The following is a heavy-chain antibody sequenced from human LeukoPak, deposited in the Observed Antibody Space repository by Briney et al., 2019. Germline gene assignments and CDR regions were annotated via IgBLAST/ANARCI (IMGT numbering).Heavy chain of an antibody. CDR2: IRGNADTT. D-gene: IGHD3-22*01. Sequence: GGSLRLSCAASGFIFNNYGMSWVRQAPGKGLEWVSAIRGNADTTYYADSVKGRFTIFRDNYNNMLYLQMNSLRVEDTAVYYCAKGHGDASGYYYFDSWGQGTLVTVSS. CDR3: AKGHGDASGYYYFDS. CDR1: GFIFNNYG. V-gene: IGHV3-23*01. J-gene: IGHJ4*02.